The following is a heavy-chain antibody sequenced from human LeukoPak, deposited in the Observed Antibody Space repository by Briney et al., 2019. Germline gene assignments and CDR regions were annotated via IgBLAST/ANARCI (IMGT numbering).Heavy chain of an antibody. CDR1: GYTFTSYY. CDR2: INPSGGST. J-gene: IGHJ4*02. D-gene: IGHD3-10*01. V-gene: IGHV1-46*01. CDR3: AREVGYYGSGSY. Sequence: GASVKVSCKASGYTFTSYYMHWVRQVPGQGLEWMGIINPSGGSTSYAQKFQGRVTMTRDTSTSTVYMELRSLRSEDTAVYYCAREVGYYGSGSYXGQGTLVTVSS.